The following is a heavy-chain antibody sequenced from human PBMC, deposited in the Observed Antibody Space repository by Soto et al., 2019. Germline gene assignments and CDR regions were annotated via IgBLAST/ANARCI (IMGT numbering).Heavy chain of an antibody. D-gene: IGHD2-2*01. V-gene: IGHV1-24*01. J-gene: IGHJ4*02. CDR1: GHSLSDLS. Sequence: ASVKVSCKVSGHSLSDLSIHWVRQAPGKGLEWMGGLDAEDGETIYAQKLQGRGTMTEDTSTDTAYMELSSLTSEDTAMYYCATLPRTIERTPAAIWSFDSWGQGTLVTVS. CDR3: ATLPRTIERTPAAIWSFDS. CDR2: LDAEDGET.